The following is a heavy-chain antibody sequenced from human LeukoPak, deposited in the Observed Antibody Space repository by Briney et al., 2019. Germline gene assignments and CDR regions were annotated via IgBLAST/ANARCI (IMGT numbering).Heavy chain of an antibody. CDR3: AKDLGLDGYNIPIPFDY. CDR1: GFPFSSYA. Sequence: GGSLRLSCAASGFPFSSYAMSWVRQAPGKGLEWVSAISGSGGSTYYADSVKGRFTISRDNSKNTLYLQMNSLRAEDTAVYYCAKDLGLDGYNIPIPFDYWAREPWSPSPQ. J-gene: IGHJ4*02. CDR2: ISGSGGST. D-gene: IGHD5-12*01. V-gene: IGHV3-23*01.